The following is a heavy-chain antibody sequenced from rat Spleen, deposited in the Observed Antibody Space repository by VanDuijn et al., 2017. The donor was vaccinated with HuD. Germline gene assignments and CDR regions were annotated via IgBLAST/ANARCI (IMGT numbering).Heavy chain of an antibody. V-gene: IGHV5-31*01. D-gene: IGHD1-12*03. Sequence: EVQLVESGGGLVQPGRSLKLSCVASGFTFNNYWMTWIRQAPGKGLEWVASITNTGGSTYYPDSVKGRFTISRDNAKSTLYLQMNSLRSEDTATYYCTRHHYDGYYHGPVFGVMDAWGRGASVTVSS. J-gene: IGHJ4*01. CDR3: TRHHYDGYYHGPVFGVMDA. CDR2: ITNTGGST. CDR1: GFTFNNYW.